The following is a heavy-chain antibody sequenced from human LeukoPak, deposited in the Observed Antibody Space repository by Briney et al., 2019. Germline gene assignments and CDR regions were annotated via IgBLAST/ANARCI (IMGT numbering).Heavy chain of an antibody. CDR1: GFNFSGSA. D-gene: IGHD1-26*01. CDR2: IRNKANNYAT. J-gene: IGHJ4*02. CDR3: ARHLGAGGSGVDY. V-gene: IGHV3-73*01. Sequence: GGSLRLSCTASGFNFSGSAMHWVRQASGKGLEWIGRIRNKANNYATAYVASVKGRFTISRDDSKNTAYLQMNSLKVEDTAVYYCARHLGAGGSGVDYWGQGTLVTVSS.